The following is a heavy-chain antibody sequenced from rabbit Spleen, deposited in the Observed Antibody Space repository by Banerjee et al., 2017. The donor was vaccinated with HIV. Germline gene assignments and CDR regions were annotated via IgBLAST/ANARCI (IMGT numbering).Heavy chain of an antibody. CDR3: ARDDFSGGSTYGYGSGL. J-gene: IGHJ4*01. D-gene: IGHD6-1*01. CDR2: IYAGSSGST. V-gene: IGHV1S45*01. CDR1: GFSFSGSYW. Sequence: QEQLEESGGDLVKPEGSLTLTCTASGFSFSGSYWICWVRQAPGKGLEWIACIYAGSSGSTYYASWAKGRFTISKTSSTTVTLQMTSLTAADTATYFCARDDFSGGSTYGYGSGLWGPGTLVTVS.